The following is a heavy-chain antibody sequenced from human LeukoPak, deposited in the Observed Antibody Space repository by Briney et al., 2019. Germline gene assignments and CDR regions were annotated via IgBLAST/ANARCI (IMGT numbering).Heavy chain of an antibody. CDR3: ARDSRRILPSD. CDR1: GSTVSSNY. V-gene: IGHV3-66*01. Sequence: GSLRLSCAASGSTVSSNYMSWVRQAPGEGLEWVSVIYSGGSTYYADSVKGRFTISRDNSKNTLYLQMNSLRAEDTAVYYCARDSRRILPSDWGEGTLVTVSS. J-gene: IGHJ4*02. D-gene: IGHD2-15*01. CDR2: IYSGGST.